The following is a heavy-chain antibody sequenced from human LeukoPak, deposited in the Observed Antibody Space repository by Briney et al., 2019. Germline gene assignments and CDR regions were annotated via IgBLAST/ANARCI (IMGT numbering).Heavy chain of an antibody. D-gene: IGHD6-13*01. CDR3: ARTGYSSSWYTY. V-gene: IGHV3-21*01. J-gene: IGHJ4*02. CDR1: GFTLSSCS. Sequence: GVTLSLSCAASGFTLSSCSMSWVHKAPGKGLEWVSSISSSSSYIYYADSVKGRFTISRDNAKNSLYLQMNSLRAEDTAVYYCARTGYSSSWYTYWGQGTLVTVSS. CDR2: ISSSSSYI.